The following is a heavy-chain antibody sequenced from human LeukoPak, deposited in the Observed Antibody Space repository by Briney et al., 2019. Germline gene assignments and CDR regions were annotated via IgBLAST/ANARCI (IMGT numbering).Heavy chain of an antibody. D-gene: IGHD5-24*01. V-gene: IGHV3-9*01. CDR1: GFTFDDYA. CDR2: ISWNSGSI. J-gene: IGHJ3*02. CDR3: AKDIGDGYNYHAFDI. Sequence: GRSLRLSCAASGFTFDDYAMHWVRQAPGKGLEWVSGISWNSGSIGYADSVKGRFTISRDNAKNSLYLQMNSLRAEDTALYYCAKDIGDGYNYHAFDIRGQGTMVTVSS.